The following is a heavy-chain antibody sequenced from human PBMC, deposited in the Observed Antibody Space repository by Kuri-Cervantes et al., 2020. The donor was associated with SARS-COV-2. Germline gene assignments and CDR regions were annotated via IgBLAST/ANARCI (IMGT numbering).Heavy chain of an antibody. V-gene: IGHV3-33*08. CDR3: ARGGYSGYGPFDY. D-gene: IGHD5-12*01. CDR2: IWYDGSNK. Sequence: GESLKISCAASGFTFSTYTIHWVRQAPGKGLEWVAVIWYDGSNKYYADSVKGRFTISRDNSKNTLYLQMNSLRAEDTAVYYCARGGYSGYGPFDYWGQGTLVTVSS. J-gene: IGHJ4*02. CDR1: GFTFSTYT.